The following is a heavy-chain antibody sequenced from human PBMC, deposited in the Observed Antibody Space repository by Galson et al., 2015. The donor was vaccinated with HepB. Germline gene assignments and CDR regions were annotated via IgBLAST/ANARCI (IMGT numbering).Heavy chain of an antibody. Sequence: SVKVSCKASGDTLTGYYMHWMRQDPGQGLEWIGGINPNSGRTKYVQKFQDRVTVTRDTHTKTVYMELTRLTSDDTAVYYCAAEHCSGASGDSCLKAFAYWGQGTLVTVSS. D-gene: IGHD2-15*01. V-gene: IGHV1-2*02. CDR3: AAEHCSGASGDSCLKAFAY. CDR2: INPNSGRT. CDR1: GDTLTGYY. J-gene: IGHJ4*02.